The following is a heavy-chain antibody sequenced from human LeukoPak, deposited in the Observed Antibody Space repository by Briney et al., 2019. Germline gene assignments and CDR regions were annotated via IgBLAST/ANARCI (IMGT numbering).Heavy chain of an antibody. CDR3: AHRPNRYRYGWNTGYFDY. J-gene: IGHJ4*02. D-gene: IGHD3-16*02. V-gene: IGHV2-5*02. Sequence: SGPTLVKPTQTLTLTCTFSGFSISSTGVGEGWIRQPPGKALEWLVFIYWDDDKRYSPALKNRLTITKDTSKNQVVLTMTNMDPVDTATYYCAHRPNRYRYGWNTGYFDYWGPGAPVTVSS. CDR1: GFSISSTGVG. CDR2: IYWDDDK.